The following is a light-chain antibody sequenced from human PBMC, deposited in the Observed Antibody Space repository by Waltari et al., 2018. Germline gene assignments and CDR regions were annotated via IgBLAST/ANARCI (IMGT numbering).Light chain of an antibody. CDR1: QGVSDSNNSKHY. CDR2: WAS. Sequence: DIVMTQSPDSLAVSLGERATLHCHSSQGVSDSNNSKHYLAWYRQKPGQPPKLLISWASTREFGVPDRFSGRGSGTDFTLTISSLQAEDVAVYYCQQYYAVPPTFGPGTKVEIK. V-gene: IGKV4-1*01. J-gene: IGKJ1*01. CDR3: QQYYAVPPT.